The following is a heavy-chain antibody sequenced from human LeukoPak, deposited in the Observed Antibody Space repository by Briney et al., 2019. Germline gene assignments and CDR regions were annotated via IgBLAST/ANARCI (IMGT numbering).Heavy chain of an antibody. Sequence: PGGSLRLSCAASGFTVSSNYMSWVRQAPGKGLEWVSVIYSGDSTYYADSVKGRFTISRDNSKNTLYLQMNSLRAEDTAVYYCARDRGAARPDAFDIWGQGTMVTVSS. V-gene: IGHV3-53*01. CDR1: GFTVSSNY. D-gene: IGHD6-6*01. CDR3: ARDRGAARPDAFDI. J-gene: IGHJ3*02. CDR2: IYSGDST.